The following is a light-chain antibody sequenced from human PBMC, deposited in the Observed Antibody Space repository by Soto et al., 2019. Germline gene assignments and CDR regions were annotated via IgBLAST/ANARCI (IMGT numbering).Light chain of an antibody. CDR1: STDVGGYDF. V-gene: IGLV2-11*01. Sequence: QSVLNQPRSVSGSPGQSVTISCTGTSTDVGGYDFVSLSQQYPGKAPQLIIYHVDKRPSGVPDRFSGSXSGTTAALTISGLQAEDEADYHCCSYGGSHSYVFGTGTKVTVL. J-gene: IGLJ1*01. CDR3: CSYGGSHSYV. CDR2: HVD.